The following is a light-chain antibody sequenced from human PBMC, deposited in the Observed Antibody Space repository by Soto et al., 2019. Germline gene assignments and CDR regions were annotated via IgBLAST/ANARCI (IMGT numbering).Light chain of an antibody. CDR2: RNS. J-gene: IGLJ1*01. V-gene: IGLV1-47*01. Sequence: QSVLTQPPSASGTPGQRVTISCSGSSSNIGSNYVYWYQQLPGTAPKLLIYRNSQRPSGVPDRFSGSKSGTSASLAISGLRSEDEADYYCAAWDDSLSRVFGTGTKLTVL. CDR3: AAWDDSLSRV. CDR1: SSNIGSNY.